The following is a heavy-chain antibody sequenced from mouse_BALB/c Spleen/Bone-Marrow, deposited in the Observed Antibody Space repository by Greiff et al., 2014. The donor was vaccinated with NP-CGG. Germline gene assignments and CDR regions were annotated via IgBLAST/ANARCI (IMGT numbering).Heavy chain of an antibody. V-gene: IGHV1S30*01. CDR2: INPYNGGT. D-gene: IGHD2-10*02. CDR3: ARQLYDNYAY. CDR1: GYSFTGYY. Sequence: VQLKESEPELVKPGPSVKISCKASGYSFTGYYMHWVKQSHGKSLEWIGEINPYNGGTSYNQKFKGKATLTVDTSSSTAFMELHSLTSEDSLVYYCARQLYDNYAYWGQGTLVTVSA. J-gene: IGHJ3*01.